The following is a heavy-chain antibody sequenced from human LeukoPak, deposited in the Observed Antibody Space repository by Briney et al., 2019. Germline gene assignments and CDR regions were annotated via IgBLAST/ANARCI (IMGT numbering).Heavy chain of an antibody. D-gene: IGHD6-13*01. CDR2: IYYSGTT. CDR3: ARHGGYSSPYLH. CDR1: GGSISNCY. V-gene: IGHV4-59*08. Sequence: SETVSLTCTVSGGSISNCYWSWTRLPPRRGLECMGYIYYSGTTNYNPSLKSRATISVDTSKNQFSLWLSSVTAADTAVYYCARHGGYSSPYLHWGQGTLVTVSS. J-gene: IGHJ1*01.